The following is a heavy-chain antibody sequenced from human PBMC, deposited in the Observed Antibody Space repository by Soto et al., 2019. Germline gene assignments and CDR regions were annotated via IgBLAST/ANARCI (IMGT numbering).Heavy chain of an antibody. CDR3: ARRIYGDWYFAL. V-gene: IGHV4-4*02. D-gene: IGHD3-16*01. CDR2: VHYSGST. Sequence: QVQLQESGPGLVKPSGTLSLTCAVSGDSTSNSNWWTWVRQPPGKGLEWIGEVHYSGSTNYNPSLKTRVTISMDTSKNHFSLKLSSVTAADTAVYYCARRIYGDWYFALWGRGTLVTVTS. J-gene: IGHJ2*01. CDR1: GDSTSNSNW.